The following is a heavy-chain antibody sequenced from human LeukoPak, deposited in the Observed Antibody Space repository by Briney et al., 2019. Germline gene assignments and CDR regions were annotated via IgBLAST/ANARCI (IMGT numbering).Heavy chain of an antibody. CDR2: ISAYNGNT. CDR3: AKDLGIRFLEGGPGREDY. V-gene: IGHV1-18*01. CDR1: GYTFTSYG. J-gene: IGHJ4*02. Sequence: ASVKVSCKASGYTFTSYGISWVRQAPGQGLEWMGWISAYNGNTNYAQKLQGRVTMTTDTSTSTAYMELRSLRAEDTAVYYCAKDLGIRFLEGGPGREDYWGQGTLVTVSS. D-gene: IGHD3-3*01.